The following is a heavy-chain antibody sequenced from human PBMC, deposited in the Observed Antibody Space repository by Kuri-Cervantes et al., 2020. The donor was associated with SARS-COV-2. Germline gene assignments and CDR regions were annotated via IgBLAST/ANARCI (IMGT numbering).Heavy chain of an antibody. Sequence: GGSLRLSCAASGFTFSNAWMSWVRQAPGKGLEWVGRIKSKTDGGTTDYAAPVKGRFTISRDDSKNTLYLQMNSLKTEDTAVYYCARDQVVPAALPTDAFGIWGQGTMVTVSS. CDR2: IKSKTDGGTT. J-gene: IGHJ3*02. V-gene: IGHV3-15*01. CDR1: GFTFSNAW. D-gene: IGHD2-2*02. CDR3: ARDQVVPAALPTDAFGI.